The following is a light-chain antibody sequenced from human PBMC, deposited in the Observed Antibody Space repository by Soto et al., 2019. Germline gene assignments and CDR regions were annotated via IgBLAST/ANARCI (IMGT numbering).Light chain of an antibody. CDR2: KAS. CDR3: QHYTSYSEA. CDR1: QTISSW. J-gene: IGKJ1*01. V-gene: IGKV1-5*03. Sequence: DVQLTQTTSTLSGSVGDRVTITCRASQTISSWLAWYQQKPGKAPKLLIYKASTLKSGVTSRFSGSGSGTEFTLTISSLQPDDFATYYCQHYTSYSEAFGQGTKVDI.